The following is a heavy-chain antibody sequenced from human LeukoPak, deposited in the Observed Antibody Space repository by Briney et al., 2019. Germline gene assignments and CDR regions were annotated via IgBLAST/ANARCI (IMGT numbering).Heavy chain of an antibody. Sequence: GGSLRLSCAASGFTVSSNYMSWVRQAPGKGLEWVSVIYSGGSTYYADSVKGRFTISRDNSKNTLYLQMNSLRAEDTAVYYCAVAFSPTGFDPWGQGTLVTVSS. CDR1: GFTVSSNY. J-gene: IGHJ5*02. CDR3: AVAFSPTGFDP. CDR2: IYSGGST. D-gene: IGHD2-15*01. V-gene: IGHV3-53*01.